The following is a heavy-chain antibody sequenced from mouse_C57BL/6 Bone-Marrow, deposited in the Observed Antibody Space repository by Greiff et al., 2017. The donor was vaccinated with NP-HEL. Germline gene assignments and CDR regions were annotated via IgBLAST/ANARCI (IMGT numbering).Heavy chain of an antibody. V-gene: IGHV1-81*01. CDR3: ARHYDYDGCYFDY. CDR2: IYPRSGNT. J-gene: IGHJ2*01. Sequence: QVQLKQSGAELARPGASVKLSCTASGYTFPSSVLRLVTPIPFPFLAFIGEIYPRSGNTYYNEKFKGKATLTADKSSSTAYMELRSLTSEDSAVYFCARHYDYDGCYFDYWGQGTTLTVSS. D-gene: IGHD2-4*01. CDR1: GYTFPSSV.